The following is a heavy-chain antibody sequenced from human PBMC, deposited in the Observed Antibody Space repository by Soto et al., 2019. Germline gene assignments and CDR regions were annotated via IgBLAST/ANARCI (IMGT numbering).Heavy chain of an antibody. V-gene: IGHV4-4*02. D-gene: IGHD6-13*01. CDR3: AKNIDSSSWFELALNI. CDR2: IYRSGST. CDR1: GGSISTTNW. J-gene: IGHJ3*02. Sequence: QVQLQESGPGLVKPSGTLSLTCAVSGGSISTTNWWSWVRQPPGKGLEWIGEIYRSGSTNYNPSLESRVTISIDKSKNQFSLRLSSLTAADTAVYYCAKNIDSSSWFELALNIWGQGTMVTVSS.